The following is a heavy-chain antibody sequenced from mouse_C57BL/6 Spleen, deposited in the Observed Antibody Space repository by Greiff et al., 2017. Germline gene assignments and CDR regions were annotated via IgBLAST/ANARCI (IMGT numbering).Heavy chain of an antibody. CDR3: ARDHYGAWFAY. V-gene: IGHV1-4*01. CDR1: GYTFTSYS. CDR2: IIPSSGYT. J-gene: IGHJ3*01. Sequence: QVQLQQSGAELARPGASVTMSCTASGYTFTSYSMHWLKQRPGQGLEWIGYIIPSSGYTKYNQKFKDKATLTADKSSSTAYMQLSSLTSEDSAVYYCARDHYGAWFAYWGQGTLVTVSA. D-gene: IGHD1-2*01.